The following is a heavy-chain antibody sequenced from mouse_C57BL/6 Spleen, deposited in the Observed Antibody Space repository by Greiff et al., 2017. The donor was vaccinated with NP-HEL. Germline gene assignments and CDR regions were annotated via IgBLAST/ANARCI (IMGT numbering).Heavy chain of an antibody. Sequence: QVHVKQSGPELVKPGASVKISCKASGYTFTDYYINWVKQRPGQGLEWIGWIFPGSGSTYYNEKFKGKATLTVDKSSSTAYMLLSSLTSEDSAVYFCARDPYYYGSSYGYFDVWGTGTTVTVSS. D-gene: IGHD1-1*01. V-gene: IGHV1-75*01. J-gene: IGHJ1*03. CDR3: ARDPYYYGSSYGYFDV. CDR2: IFPGSGST. CDR1: GYTFTDYY.